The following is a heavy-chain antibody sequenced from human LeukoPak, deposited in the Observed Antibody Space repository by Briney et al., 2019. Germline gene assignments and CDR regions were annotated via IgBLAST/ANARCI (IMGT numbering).Heavy chain of an antibody. CDR3: ARGTTSYYYYMDV. D-gene: IGHD1-7*01. Sequence: SETLSLTCTVSGGSISSGGYYWSWIRQHPGKGLEWIGYIYYSGSTYYNPSLKSRVTISVDTSKNQFSLKLSSVTAADTAVYYCARGTTSYYYYMDVWGKGTTVNVSS. CDR1: GGSISSGGYY. J-gene: IGHJ6*03. V-gene: IGHV4-31*03. CDR2: IYYSGST.